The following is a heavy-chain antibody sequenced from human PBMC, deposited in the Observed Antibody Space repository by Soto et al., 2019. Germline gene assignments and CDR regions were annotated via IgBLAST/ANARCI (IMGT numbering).Heavy chain of an antibody. CDR3: ARTMEGAWFDY. Sequence: EVRLVESGGGLVQRGGSLRLSCAASGFTFSTYWMHWVRQAPGQGLVWVSRINGDGSSAIYAASVKGRFTISRDNAKNTLYLQMNRMRAEDTAVYYCARTMEGAWFDYWGQGNLVTVPS. J-gene: IGHJ4*02. V-gene: IGHV3-74*01. D-gene: IGHD1-26*01. CDR2: INGDGSSA. CDR1: GFTFSTYW.